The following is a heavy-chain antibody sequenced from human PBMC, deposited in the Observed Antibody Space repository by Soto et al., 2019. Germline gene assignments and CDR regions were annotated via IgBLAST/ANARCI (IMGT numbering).Heavy chain of an antibody. Sequence: GGSLRLSCAASGFTFSSYAMSWVRQAPGKGLEWVSAISGSGGSTYYADSVKGRFTISRDSSKNTLYLQMNSLRAEDTAVYYCAKDPTDSSGYYNDYWGQGTLVTVSS. J-gene: IGHJ4*02. D-gene: IGHD3-22*01. V-gene: IGHV3-23*01. CDR2: ISGSGGST. CDR1: GFTFSSYA. CDR3: AKDPTDSSGYYNDY.